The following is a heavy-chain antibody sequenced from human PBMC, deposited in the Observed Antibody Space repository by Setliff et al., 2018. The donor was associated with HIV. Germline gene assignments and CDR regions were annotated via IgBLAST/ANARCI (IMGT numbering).Heavy chain of an antibody. D-gene: IGHD4-17*01. Sequence: PSETLSLTCTVSGGSISSSPYYWGWIRQPPGKGLEWIGSIYYSGSTFYNPSLKSRVSIPVDTSKNQFSLRLNSVTAADTAVYYCAREQTTETTMGFAFDIWGQGTVVTVSS. CDR2: IYYSGST. J-gene: IGHJ3*02. V-gene: IGHV4-39*07. CDR3: AREQTTETTMGFAFDI. CDR1: GGSISSSPYY.